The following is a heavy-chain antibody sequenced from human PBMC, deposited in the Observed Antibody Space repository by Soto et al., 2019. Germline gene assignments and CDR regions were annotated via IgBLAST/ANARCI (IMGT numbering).Heavy chain of an antibody. V-gene: IGHV1-8*01. CDR1: GYTFTSYD. J-gene: IGHJ4*02. CDR2: MNPNSGNT. CDR3: ARTPPPYSSSTVVRLDY. D-gene: IGHD6-6*01. Sequence: ASVKVSCKASGYTFTSYDINWVRQATGQGLEWMGWMNPNSGNTGYAQKFQGRVTMTRNTSISTAYMELSSLRSEDTAVYYCARTPPPYSSSTVVRLDYWGQGTLVTVSS.